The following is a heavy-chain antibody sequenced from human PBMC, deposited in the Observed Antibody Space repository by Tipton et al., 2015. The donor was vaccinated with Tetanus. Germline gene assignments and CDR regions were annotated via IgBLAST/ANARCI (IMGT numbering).Heavy chain of an antibody. Sequence: QVQLVQSGDEVKRPGASVKVSCKASGYTFTSYGINWVRQAPGQGLEWMGWVSAYNGRTNYAQKVRDRVTMTTDTPTSTAYMELRSLRSDDTALYYCARDVRAEMGFDYWGRGTRVTVSS. CDR2: VSAYNGRT. J-gene: IGHJ4*02. D-gene: IGHD1-26*01. V-gene: IGHV1-18*01. CDR1: GYTFTSYG. CDR3: ARDVRAEMGFDY.